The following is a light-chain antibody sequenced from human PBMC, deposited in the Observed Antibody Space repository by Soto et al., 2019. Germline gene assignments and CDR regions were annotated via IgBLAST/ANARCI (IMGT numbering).Light chain of an antibody. CDR1: SSDVGGYDY. V-gene: IGLV2-8*01. CDR2: EVT. CDR3: SSYAGSNNLV. J-gene: IGLJ3*02. Sequence: QSALTQPPSASGSPGQSVTISCTGTSSDVGGYDYVSRYQQHPGNAPKLVIYEVTKRPSGVPDRFSGSKAGNTASLTVSGPQADDEADYYCSSYAGSNNLVFGGGTKLTVL.